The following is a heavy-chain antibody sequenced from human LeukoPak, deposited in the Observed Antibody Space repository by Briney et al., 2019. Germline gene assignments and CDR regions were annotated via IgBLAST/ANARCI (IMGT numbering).Heavy chain of an antibody. D-gene: IGHD1-1*01. Sequence: ASVKVSCKASGYTFTSSGTSWVRQAPGQGLEWMGWIDGYNGNTNYAQKLQGRVTITTDTSTTTAYMELRSLRLDDTAVYYCARAGSYYYMDVWGKGTTVTVSS. CDR3: ARAGSYYYMDV. CDR2: IDGYNGNT. V-gene: IGHV1-18*01. CDR1: GYTFTSSG. J-gene: IGHJ6*03.